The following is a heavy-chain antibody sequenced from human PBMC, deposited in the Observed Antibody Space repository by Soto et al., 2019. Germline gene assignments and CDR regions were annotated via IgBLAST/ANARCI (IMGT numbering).Heavy chain of an antibody. Sequence: LRVSRAAYGFSFRSYPLHWVHRAAGKGLEWVAVISSDGTTTYYADSVKGRFTVSRDNSRNTLYLQMNSLRTDDTAVYYGAGGGGSLNPGFDLWGQGTLVTVSS. CDR2: ISSDGTTT. V-gene: IGHV3-30*04. D-gene: IGHD3-16*01. CDR3: AGGGGSLNPGFDL. J-gene: IGHJ4*02. CDR1: GFSFRSYP.